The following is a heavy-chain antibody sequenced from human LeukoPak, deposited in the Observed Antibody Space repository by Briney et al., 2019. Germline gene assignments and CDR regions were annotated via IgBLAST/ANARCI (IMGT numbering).Heavy chain of an antibody. Sequence: PGGSLRLSCAASGFTFSSYGMHWVRQAPGKGLEWVAFIRYDGSNKYYADSVKGRFTISRDNSKNTLYLQMNSLRAEDTAVYYCAREGYSYPRGAFDIWGQGTMVTVSS. CDR3: AREGYSYPRGAFDI. CDR1: GFTFSSYG. V-gene: IGHV3-30*02. D-gene: IGHD5-18*01. CDR2: IRYDGSNK. J-gene: IGHJ3*02.